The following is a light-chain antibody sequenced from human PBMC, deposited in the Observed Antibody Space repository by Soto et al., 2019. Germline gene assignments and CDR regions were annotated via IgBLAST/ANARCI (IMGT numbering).Light chain of an antibody. CDR2: ENN. CDR1: SSNIGNNY. CDR3: GTWDSSLSALWV. Sequence: QSVLTQPPSVSAAPGQKVTISCSGSSSNIGNNYVSWYQQLPGTAPKLLIYENNKRPSGIPDRFSGSKSGTSATLGITGLQTGDEADYYCGTWDSSLSALWVFGGGTKLNVL. V-gene: IGLV1-51*02. J-gene: IGLJ3*02.